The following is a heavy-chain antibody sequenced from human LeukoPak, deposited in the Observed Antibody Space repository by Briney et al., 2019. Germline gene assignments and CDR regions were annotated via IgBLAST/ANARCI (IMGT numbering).Heavy chain of an antibody. Sequence: PGGSLRLSCAASGFTFSSYAMSXXRQSPGKGXXXXXXXXGGGGSTYYAYYADSVRGRFTISRDNSKNTLYLQMNSLRAEDTAVYYCAKFYDILTAYFDYWGQGTLVTVSS. CDR2: XXGGGGST. CDR1: GFTFSSYA. V-gene: IGHV3-23*01. CDR3: AKFYDILTAYFDY. J-gene: IGHJ4*02. D-gene: IGHD3-9*01.